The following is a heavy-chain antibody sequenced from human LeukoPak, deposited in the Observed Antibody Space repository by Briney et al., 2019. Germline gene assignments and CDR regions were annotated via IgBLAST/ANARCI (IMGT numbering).Heavy chain of an antibody. CDR1: GFTFDDYA. J-gene: IGHJ6*02. D-gene: IGHD3-16*01. V-gene: IGHV3-9*01. CDR3: AKDYVYGMDV. CDR2: ISWNSGSI. Sequence: PGGSLRLSCAASGFTFDDYAMHWVRQAPGKGLEWVSGISWNSGSIGYADSVKGRFTISRDNAKNSLYLQMNSLRAEDTALYYCAKDYVYGMDVWGQGTTVTVSS.